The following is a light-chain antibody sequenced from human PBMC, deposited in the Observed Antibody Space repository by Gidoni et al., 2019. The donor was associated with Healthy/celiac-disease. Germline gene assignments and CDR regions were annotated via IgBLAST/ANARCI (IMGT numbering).Light chain of an antibody. Sequence: QSALPQPPSVSGSPGQSVPISCTGTSSDVGNYNRVSWYQQPPGTAPKLMIYEVSNRPSGVPDRFSGSKSGNTASLTISGLQAEDEADYYCSSYTSSTTYVVFGGGTKLTVL. V-gene: IGLV2-18*02. CDR2: EVS. J-gene: IGLJ2*01. CDR3: SSYTSSTTYVV. CDR1: SSDVGNYNR.